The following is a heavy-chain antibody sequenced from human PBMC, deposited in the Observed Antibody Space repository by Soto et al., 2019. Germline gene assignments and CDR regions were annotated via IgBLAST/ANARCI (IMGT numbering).Heavy chain of an antibody. D-gene: IGHD2-2*01. J-gene: IGHJ6*02. V-gene: IGHV1-69*06. CDR1: GGTFSSYA. CDR2: IIPIFGTA. CDR3: AREQIVVLPAAMFYYYYGMDV. Sequence: VQLVQSGAEVKKPGSSVKVSCKASGGTFSSYAISWVRQAPGQGLEWMGGIIPIFGTANYAQKFQGRVTITADKYTSTAYMELSSLRSEDTAVYYCAREQIVVLPAAMFYYYYGMDVWGQGTTVTVSS.